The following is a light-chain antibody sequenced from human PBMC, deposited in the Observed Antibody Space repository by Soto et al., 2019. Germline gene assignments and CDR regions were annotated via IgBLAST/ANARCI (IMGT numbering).Light chain of an antibody. CDR2: EVR. Sequence: QSALTQPASVSGSPGQSITISCSGTTNDIGGYNYVSWYQHHPGKVPKVIIYEVRNRPSGVSNRFSGSKSGNTASLTISGLQAEDEADYYCSSYTSSSTLDVVFGGGTKVTVL. J-gene: IGLJ2*01. CDR1: TNDIGGYNY. V-gene: IGLV2-14*01. CDR3: SSYTSSSTLDVV.